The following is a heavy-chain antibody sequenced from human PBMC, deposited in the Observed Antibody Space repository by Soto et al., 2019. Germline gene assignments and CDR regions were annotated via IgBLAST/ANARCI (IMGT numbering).Heavy chain of an antibody. Sequence: EVQLLESGGGLVQPGGSLRLSCAASGITFSSYAMSWVRQAPAKGLEWVSGISDSGGSTYYADSVKGRFTISRDNSKNTLYLQMNSLRAEDTAVYYCAKADYGDYGFDYWGQGTLVTVSS. CDR2: ISDSGGST. J-gene: IGHJ4*02. V-gene: IGHV3-23*01. CDR3: AKADYGDYGFDY. D-gene: IGHD4-17*01. CDR1: GITFSSYA.